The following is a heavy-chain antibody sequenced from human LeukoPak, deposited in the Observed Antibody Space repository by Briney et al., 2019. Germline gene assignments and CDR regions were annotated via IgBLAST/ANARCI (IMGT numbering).Heavy chain of an antibody. J-gene: IGHJ4*02. CDR3: AISSTAGGGY. V-gene: IGHV3-7*03. D-gene: IGHD3-10*01. Sequence: GGSLRLSCAASGFTFSGFSMSWVRQSPTKGPEWVANINQDGSERYYVDSVRGRFTISRDNAKNSLYLQVNSLRTEDTAVYYCAISSTAGGGYWGQGTLVTVSS. CDR2: INQDGSER. CDR1: GFTFSGFS.